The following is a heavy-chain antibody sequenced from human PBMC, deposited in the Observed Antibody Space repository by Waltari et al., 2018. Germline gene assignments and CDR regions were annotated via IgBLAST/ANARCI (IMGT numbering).Heavy chain of an antibody. Sequence: QVQLVQSGAEVKKPGSSVKVSCKASGGTFSSYAISWVRQAPGQGLEWMGGIIPIFGTANYAQKCQGRVTSTADESTSTAYMELSSLRAEDTAVYYCARGGKLLHIIPDYWGQGTLVTVSS. V-gene: IGHV1-69*13. CDR1: GGTFSSYA. D-gene: IGHD2-15*01. J-gene: IGHJ4*02. CDR2: IIPIFGTA. CDR3: ARGGKLLHIIPDY.